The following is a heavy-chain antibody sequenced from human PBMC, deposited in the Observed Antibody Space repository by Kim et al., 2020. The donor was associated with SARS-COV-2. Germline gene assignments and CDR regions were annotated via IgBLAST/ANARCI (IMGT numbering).Heavy chain of an antibody. D-gene: IGHD2-15*01. CDR2: INHSGST. J-gene: IGHJ4*02. Sequence: SETLSLTCAVYGGSFSGYYWSWIRQPPGKGLEWIGEINHSGSTNYNPSLKSRVTISVDTSKNQFSLKLSSLTAADTAVYYCARTRVDTAMDTKRSPGEDIVVVVAATVGYFDYWGQGTLVTVSS. CDR3: ARTRVDTAMDTKRSPGEDIVVVVAATVGYFDY. CDR1: GGSFSGYY. V-gene: IGHV4-34*01.